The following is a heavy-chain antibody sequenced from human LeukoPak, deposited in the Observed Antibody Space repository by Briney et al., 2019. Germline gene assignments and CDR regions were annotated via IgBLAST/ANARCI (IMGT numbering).Heavy chain of an antibody. Sequence: SKTLSLTCAISGDRVSSNSAAWNWIRQFPSRGIEWLGRTYYRSQWYNDYAVSVKSRITINPDTSKNQFSLQLNSVAPEDTAVYYCARDARFWSSGWYGEAFDPWGQGTLVTVSS. CDR3: ARDARFWSSGWYGEAFDP. V-gene: IGHV6-1*01. CDR1: GDRVSSNSAA. CDR2: TYYRSQWYN. J-gene: IGHJ5*02. D-gene: IGHD6-19*01.